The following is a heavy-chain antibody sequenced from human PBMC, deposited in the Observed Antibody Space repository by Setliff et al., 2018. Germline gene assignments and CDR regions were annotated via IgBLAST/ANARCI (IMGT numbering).Heavy chain of an antibody. CDR2: IITNTGKT. J-gene: IGHJ3*01. CDR3: ARFGGSCSSSSCYASDL. Sequence: ASVKVSCKASGYTFSTYGLHWVRQAPGQGPEWMGMIITNTGKTSYPKKFQGRVTMTTDTYTGTGYMELRSLRSDDTAMYFCARFGGSCSSSSCYASDLWGQGTMVTV. D-gene: IGHD2-2*01. V-gene: IGHV1-18*01. CDR1: GYTFSTYG.